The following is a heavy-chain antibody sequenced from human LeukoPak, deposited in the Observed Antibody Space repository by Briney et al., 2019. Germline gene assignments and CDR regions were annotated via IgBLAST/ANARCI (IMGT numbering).Heavy chain of an antibody. CDR3: ARHVRSYYNIRWFDP. V-gene: IGHV4-34*01. CDR2: INHSGST. J-gene: IGHJ5*02. Sequence: SETLSPTCAVYGGSFSDYYWNWIRQPPGKGLEWIGEINHSGSTNYNPSLKSRVTISVDTSKNQFSLKLSSVTAADTAVYYCARHVRSYYNIRWFDPWGQGTLVTVSS. CDR1: GGSFSDYY. D-gene: IGHD1-26*01.